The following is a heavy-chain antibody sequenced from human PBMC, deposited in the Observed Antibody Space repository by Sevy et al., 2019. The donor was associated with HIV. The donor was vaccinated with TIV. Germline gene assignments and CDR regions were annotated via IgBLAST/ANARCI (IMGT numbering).Heavy chain of an antibody. Sequence: PSETLSLTCTVSGDSISSSTYYWGWIRRPPGKGLEWIGSIYYSGSTYYNPSLQRRVTISVDPSKNLFSRKLTSMTAADTAMYYCARHRMRDWNHTLGFDYWGQGSLVTVSS. CDR1: GDSISSSTYY. J-gene: IGHJ4*02. V-gene: IGHV4-39*01. D-gene: IGHD1-1*01. CDR3: ARHRMRDWNHTLGFDY. CDR2: IYYSGST.